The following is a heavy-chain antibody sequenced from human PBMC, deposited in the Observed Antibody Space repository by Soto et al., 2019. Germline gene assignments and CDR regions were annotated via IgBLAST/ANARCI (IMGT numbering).Heavy chain of an antibody. V-gene: IGHV3-23*01. D-gene: IGHD6-13*01. CDR3: GKELSSSWFPLDY. Sequence: GGSLRLSCAASGFALRNYDMSWVRQAPRKGLEWVSSISGSGGSTFYADSVKGRFTISTDTSKNTLYLQMNSLRAEDTAVYYCGKELSSSWFPLDYWGQGILVTVSS. CDR1: GFALRNYD. CDR2: ISGSGGST. J-gene: IGHJ4*02.